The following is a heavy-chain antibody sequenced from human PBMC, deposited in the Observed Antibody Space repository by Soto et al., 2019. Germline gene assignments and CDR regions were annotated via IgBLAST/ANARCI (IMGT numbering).Heavy chain of an antibody. V-gene: IGHV3-53*02. CDR2: IYSGGST. D-gene: IGHD1-26*01. J-gene: IGHJ4*02. CDR1: GFTVSSNY. CDR3: ARDAGGSYYYYFDY. Sequence: EVQLVETGGGLIQPGGSLRLSFAASGFTVSSNYMSWVRQAPGKGLEWVSVIYSGGSTYYADSVKGRFTISRDNSKNTLYLQMNSLRAEDTAVYYCARDAGGSYYYYFDYWGQGTLVTVSS.